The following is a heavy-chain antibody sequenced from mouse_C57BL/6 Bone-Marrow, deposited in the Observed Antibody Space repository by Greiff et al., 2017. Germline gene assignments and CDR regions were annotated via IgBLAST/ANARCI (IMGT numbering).Heavy chain of an antibody. Sequence: QVQLQQPGAELVMPGASVKLSCKASGYTFTSYWMHWVKQRPGQGLEWIGEIDPSDSYTNYNQQFKGKSTLTVDKSSSTAYMQLSSLTSEDSAVYYCAREARSYWYFDVWGTGTTVTVSS. CDR3: AREARSYWYFDV. CDR1: GYTFTSYW. V-gene: IGHV1-69*01. J-gene: IGHJ1*03. CDR2: IDPSDSYT.